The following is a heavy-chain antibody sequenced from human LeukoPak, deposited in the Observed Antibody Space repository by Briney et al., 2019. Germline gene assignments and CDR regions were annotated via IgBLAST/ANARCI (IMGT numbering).Heavy chain of an antibody. D-gene: IGHD1-26*01. CDR3: AKNLLGSGAYSWYFDL. Sequence: QSGGSLRLSCAASGFTFSSHGMSWVRQTPGKGLEWVSSISTSGDGTVYADSVKGRVTISRDNSKNTLYLQMNSLRAEDTAVYSCAKNLLGSGAYSWYFDLWGRGTLVTVSS. V-gene: IGHV3-23*01. CDR1: GFTFSSHG. CDR2: ISTSGDGT. J-gene: IGHJ2*01.